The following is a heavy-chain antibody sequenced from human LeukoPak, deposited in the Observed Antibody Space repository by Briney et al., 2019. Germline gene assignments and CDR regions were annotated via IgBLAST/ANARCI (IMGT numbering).Heavy chain of an antibody. D-gene: IGHD5-12*01. CDR3: AKDGAWLRFDD. V-gene: IGHV3-23*01. J-gene: IGHJ4*02. Sequence: GGSLRLSCAASGLTFSSYGMSWVRQAPGRGLEWVSAISTTGGTTYYADSVKGRFTISRDDSKNTLYLQMNNLRAEDTAVYYCAKDGAWLRFDDWGQGILVTVSS. CDR2: ISTTGGTT. CDR1: GLTFSSYG.